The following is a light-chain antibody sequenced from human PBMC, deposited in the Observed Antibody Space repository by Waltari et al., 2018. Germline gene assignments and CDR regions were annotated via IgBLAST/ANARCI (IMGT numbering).Light chain of an antibody. CDR1: GSAIGSNN. J-gene: IGLJ2*01. Sequence: QSMLTQPPSASGTPGQRVTISCSGSGSAIGSNNVLWYQQFPGTAPKLLHYNDNQRPAGVPGRLLASTSGTSSSLAISGLQSEDEADYYCAAWDDSLNGPVFGGGTKLTVL. CDR2: NDN. V-gene: IGLV1-44*01. CDR3: AAWDDSLNGPV.